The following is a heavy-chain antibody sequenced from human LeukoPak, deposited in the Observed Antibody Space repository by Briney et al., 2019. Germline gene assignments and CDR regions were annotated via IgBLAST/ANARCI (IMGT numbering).Heavy chain of an antibody. D-gene: IGHD4-23*01. V-gene: IGHV1-69*05. CDR1: GGTFSSYA. CDR3: ARDHDYGGNLDY. CDR2: IIPIFGTA. J-gene: IGHJ4*02. Sequence: SVKVSCKASGGTFSSYAISWVRQAPGQGLEWMGRIIPIFGTANCAQRFQGRVTITTDESTSTAYMELSSLRAEDTAVYYCARDHDYGGNLDYRGQGTLVTVSS.